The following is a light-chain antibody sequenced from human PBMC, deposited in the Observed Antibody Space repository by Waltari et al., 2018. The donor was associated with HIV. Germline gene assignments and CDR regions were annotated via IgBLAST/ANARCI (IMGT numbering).Light chain of an antibody. CDR2: MIS. CDR1: QSLVSSNGDTY. Sequence: DVVVTQSPLSLSVTLGQPASISCRSSQSLVSSNGDTYLEWFQQRPGQSPRRLIYMISKRNSGVPDRFSGSGSGSDFTLKISRVEAEDVGVYYCFQHAHRPDTFGQGTKLEIK. CDR3: FQHAHRPDT. J-gene: IGKJ2*01. V-gene: IGKV2-30*01.